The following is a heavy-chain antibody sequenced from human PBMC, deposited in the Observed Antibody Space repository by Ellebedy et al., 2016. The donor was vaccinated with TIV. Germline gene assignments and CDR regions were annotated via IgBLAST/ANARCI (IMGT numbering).Heavy chain of an antibody. J-gene: IGHJ4*02. Sequence: GESLKISCAASGFTFSSYWMHWVRQAPGKGLVWVSRMNSNVSSTSYADSVKGRFTISRDNAKNTLYLQMNSLRAEDTAVYYCASGSSIAAPSGGWGQGTLVTVSS. V-gene: IGHV3-74*01. CDR1: GFTFSSYW. D-gene: IGHD6-6*01. CDR3: ASGSSIAAPSGG. CDR2: MNSNVSST.